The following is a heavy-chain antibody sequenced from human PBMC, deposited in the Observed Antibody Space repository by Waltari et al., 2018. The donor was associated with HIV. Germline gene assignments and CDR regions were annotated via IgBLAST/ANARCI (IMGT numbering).Heavy chain of an antibody. CDR1: GYTFTGYY. CDR3: ARAQYYYDSSGYYYGDYGMDV. V-gene: IGHV1-2*02. D-gene: IGHD3-22*01. Sequence: QVQLVQSGAEVKKPGASVKVSCKASGYTFTGYYMLWVRQAPGQGLEWMGWINPNSGGTNYAQKFQGRVTMTRDTSISTAYMELSRLRSDDTAVYYCARAQYYYDSSGYYYGDYGMDVWGQGTTVTVSS. J-gene: IGHJ6*02. CDR2: INPNSGGT.